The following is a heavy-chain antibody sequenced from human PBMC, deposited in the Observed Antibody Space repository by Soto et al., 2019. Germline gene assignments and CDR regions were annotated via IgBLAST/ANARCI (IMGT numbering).Heavy chain of an antibody. CDR3: TNLVVPADYGMDV. CDR1: GFTFDDYA. D-gene: IGHD2-2*01. Sequence: EVQLVESGGGLVQPGRSLRLSCAASGFTFDDYAMHWVRQAPGKGLEWVSGISWNSRNRGYADSVKGRFTISRDNAKNSLYLQMNSLRVEDTALYYCTNLVVPADYGMDVWGQGTTVTVSS. J-gene: IGHJ6*02. CDR2: ISWNSRNR. V-gene: IGHV3-9*01.